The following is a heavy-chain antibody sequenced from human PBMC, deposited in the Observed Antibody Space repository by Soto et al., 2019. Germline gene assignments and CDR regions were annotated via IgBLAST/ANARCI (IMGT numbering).Heavy chain of an antibody. Sequence: GESLKISCKGSGYSFTSYWIAWVRQMPGKGLEWMGIIYPGDSDTRYSPSFQGQVTISADKSISTAYLQWSSLKASDTAMYYCARLAGYYDSSGPDASDDWGQGTLVTVSS. CDR1: GYSFTSYW. CDR2: IYPGDSDT. V-gene: IGHV5-51*01. D-gene: IGHD3-22*01. J-gene: IGHJ4*02. CDR3: ARLAGYYDSSGPDASDD.